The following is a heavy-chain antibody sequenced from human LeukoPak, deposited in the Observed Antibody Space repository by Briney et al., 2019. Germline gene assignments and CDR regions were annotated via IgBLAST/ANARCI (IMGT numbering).Heavy chain of an antibody. CDR3: AREAITMVRGVIITRWFDP. V-gene: IGHV3-53*04. Sequence: GGSLRLSCAASGFTVSSNYMSWVRQAPGKGLEWVSVIYSGGSTNYADSVKGRFTISRHNSKNTLYLQMNSLRAEDTAVYYCAREAITMVRGVIITRWFDPWGQGTLVTVSS. CDR1: GFTVSSNY. D-gene: IGHD3-10*01. CDR2: IYSGGST. J-gene: IGHJ5*02.